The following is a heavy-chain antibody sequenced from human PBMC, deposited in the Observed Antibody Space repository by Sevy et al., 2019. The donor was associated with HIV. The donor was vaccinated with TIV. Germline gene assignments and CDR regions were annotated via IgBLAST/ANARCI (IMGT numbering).Heavy chain of an antibody. V-gene: IGHV4-59*01. CDR1: GGSISSYY. J-gene: IGHJ4*02. D-gene: IGHD2-15*01. Sequence: SETLSLTCTVSGGSISSYYWSWIRQPPGKGLEWIGYIYYSGGTNYNPSLKSRVTISVDTSKNQFSLKLSAVTAADTAVYYCARVPTAGSGPFDYWGQGTLVTVSS. CDR3: ARVPTAGSGPFDY. CDR2: IYYSGGT.